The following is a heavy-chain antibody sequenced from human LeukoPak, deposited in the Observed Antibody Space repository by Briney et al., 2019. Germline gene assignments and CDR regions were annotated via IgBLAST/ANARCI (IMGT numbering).Heavy chain of an antibody. Sequence: TGGSLRLSCAASGFTVSINYMSWVRQAPGKGLEWVSVNYSGGSTYYADSVKGRFTISRDNSKNTLYHQMNSLRAEDTAVYYCATHDVAARPSYYCYMDVWGKGTTVTVSS. CDR3: ATHDVAARPSYYCYMDV. CDR1: GFTVSINY. D-gene: IGHD6-6*01. J-gene: IGHJ6*03. V-gene: IGHV3-53*01. CDR2: NYSGGST.